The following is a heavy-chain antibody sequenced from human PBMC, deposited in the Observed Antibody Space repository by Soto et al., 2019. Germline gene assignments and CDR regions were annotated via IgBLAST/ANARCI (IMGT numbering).Heavy chain of an antibody. D-gene: IGHD6-13*01. V-gene: IGHV4-31*03. CDR1: GGSISSGGYY. J-gene: IGHJ4*02. CDR2: IYYSGST. Sequence: QVQLQESGPGLVKPSQTLSLTCTVSGGSISSGGYYWSWIRQHPGKGLEWIGYIYYSGSTYYNPSLKSRVTISVDTSKNQFSLKLSSVTGADTAVYYCARGSLHSSSWSTLDRYYFDYWGQGTLVTVSS. CDR3: ARGSLHSSSWSTLDRYYFDY.